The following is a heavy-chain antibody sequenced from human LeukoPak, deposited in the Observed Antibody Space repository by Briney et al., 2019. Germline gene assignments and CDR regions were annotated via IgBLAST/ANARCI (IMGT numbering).Heavy chain of an antibody. CDR3: ARDRLVVSFAPNGMDV. J-gene: IGHJ6*02. V-gene: IGHV3-21*01. CDR2: ISSSSSYI. D-gene: IGHD3-16*01. Sequence: GGSLRLSCAASGFTFSSYSMNWVRQAPGKGLEWVSSISSSSSYIYYADSVKGRFTISGDNAKNSLYLQMNSLRAEDTAVYYCARDRLVVSFAPNGMDVWGQGTTVTVSS. CDR1: GFTFSSYS.